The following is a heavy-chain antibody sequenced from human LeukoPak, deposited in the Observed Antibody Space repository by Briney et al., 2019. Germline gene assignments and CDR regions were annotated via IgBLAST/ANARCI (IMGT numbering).Heavy chain of an antibody. J-gene: IGHJ4*02. CDR2: IKSKTDGGTT. V-gene: IGHV3-15*01. Sequence: GGSLRLSCAASGFTFSNVWMSWVRQAPGKGLEWVGRIKSKTDGGTTDYAAPVKGRFTISRDDSKNTLNLQMNSLKTEDTAVYYCTPSIAVAGSLDYWGQGTLVTVSS. D-gene: IGHD6-19*01. CDR1: GFTFSNVW. CDR3: TPSIAVAGSLDY.